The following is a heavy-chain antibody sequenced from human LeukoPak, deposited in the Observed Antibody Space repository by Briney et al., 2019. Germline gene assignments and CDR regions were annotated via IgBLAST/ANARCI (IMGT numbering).Heavy chain of an antibody. Sequence: GGSLRLSCAASGFTVSTNYMSWVRQAPGKGLEWVSVIYSGGDTYYADSVKGRFIISRDNSKNTLYLRMNSLRTEDTAVYYCARDQPLEHWGQRTMVTVSS. CDR3: ARDQPLEH. CDR2: IYSGGDT. CDR1: GFTVSTNY. D-gene: IGHD3-3*01. J-gene: IGHJ3*01. V-gene: IGHV3-66*02.